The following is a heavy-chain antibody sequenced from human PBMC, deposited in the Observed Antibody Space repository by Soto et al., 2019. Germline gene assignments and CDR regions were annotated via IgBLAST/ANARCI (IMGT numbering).Heavy chain of an antibody. CDR1: GGSFSGYY. J-gene: IGHJ4*02. Sequence: SETLSLTCAVYGGSFSGYYWSCIRQPPGKGLEWIGEINHSGSTNYNPSLKSRVTISVDTSKNQFSLKLSSVTAADTAVYYCALTWIQVSYFEYWGKGTLVTVSS. CDR2: INHSGST. D-gene: IGHD5-18*01. CDR3: ALTWIQVSYFEY. V-gene: IGHV4-34*01.